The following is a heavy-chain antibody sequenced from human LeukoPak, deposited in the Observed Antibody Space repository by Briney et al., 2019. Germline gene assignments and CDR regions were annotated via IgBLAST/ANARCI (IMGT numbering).Heavy chain of an antibody. CDR3: ARGARVQKWFGELIMTKTYYFDY. D-gene: IGHD3-10*01. Sequence: NPSETLSLTCTVSGGSISSYYWSWIRQPPGKGLEWIGYIYYSGSTNYNPSLKSRVTISVDTSKNQFSLKLSSVTAADTAVYYCARGARVQKWFGELIMTKTYYFDYWGQGTLVTVSS. V-gene: IGHV4-59*12. CDR2: IYYSGST. CDR1: GGSISSYY. J-gene: IGHJ4*02.